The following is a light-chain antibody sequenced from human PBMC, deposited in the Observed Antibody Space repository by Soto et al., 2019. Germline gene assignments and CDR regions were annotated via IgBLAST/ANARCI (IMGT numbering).Light chain of an antibody. CDR1: SIGSKN. CDR2: KDR. CDR3: QVWDSSLVV. J-gene: IGLJ2*01. Sequence: SYELTQPLSVSVALGQTARIACGGNSIGSKNVHWYQQKSGQAPVLVIYKDRNLPSEIPERFSGSNSGNTATLTISRAQAVDEADYYCQVWDSSLVVFGGGTKLTVL. V-gene: IGLV3-9*01.